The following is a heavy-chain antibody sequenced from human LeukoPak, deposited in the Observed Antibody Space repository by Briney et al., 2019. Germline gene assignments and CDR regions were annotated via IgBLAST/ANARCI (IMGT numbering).Heavy chain of an antibody. V-gene: IGHV3-21*01. CDR1: GFKFSSYS. CDR2: ISTSSSYI. Sequence: GGSLRLSCAASGFKFSSYSMKWVRQAPGKGLEWVSFISTSSSYIYYADSLKGRFTISRDNAKNSLYLQMNSLRAEDTAVYCCARGTMFPYYFDYWGQGTLVTVSS. J-gene: IGHJ4*02. D-gene: IGHD3-10*02. CDR3: ARGTMFPYYFDY.